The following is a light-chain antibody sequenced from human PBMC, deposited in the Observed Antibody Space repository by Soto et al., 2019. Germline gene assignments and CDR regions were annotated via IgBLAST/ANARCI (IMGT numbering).Light chain of an antibody. CDR2: DAS. Sequence: EIVLTQSPATLSLSPGGRATLSCRASQSVSSYLAWFQQKPGQAPRLLIYDASNRATGIPARFSGSGSGTDFTLTISSLEPEDVAVYYCQQRSNWPPYTFGQGTKLEIK. V-gene: IGKV3-11*01. J-gene: IGKJ2*01. CDR3: QQRSNWPPYT. CDR1: QSVSSY.